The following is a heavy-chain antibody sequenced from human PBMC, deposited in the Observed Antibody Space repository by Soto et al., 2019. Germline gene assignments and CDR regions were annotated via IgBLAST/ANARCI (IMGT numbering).Heavy chain of an antibody. J-gene: IGHJ5*02. V-gene: IGHV4-34*04. D-gene: IGHD6-19*01. CDR3: ARYSSGWYLQGGVWFDP. CDR1: GASFSVFY. Sequence: PSETLSLTCAVSGASFSVFYWSWIRHSPGKGLEWIGEIDHSGITNHNTALKSRATMSVDTSKNQFSLKLRSVTAADTAVYYCARYSSGWYLQGGVWFDPWGQGTLVTVSS. CDR2: IDHSGIT.